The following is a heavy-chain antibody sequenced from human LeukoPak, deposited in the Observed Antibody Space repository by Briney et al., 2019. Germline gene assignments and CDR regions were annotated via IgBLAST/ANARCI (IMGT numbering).Heavy chain of an antibody. D-gene: IGHD2-8*01. V-gene: IGHV3-7*01. CDR2: IKQNGSEE. CDR1: GFTFSDYW. CDR3: ADPGVGY. J-gene: IGHJ4*02. Sequence: GGSLRLSWAGFGFTFSDYWMTWVRQAPGKGLEWVANIKQNGSEESYVDSVKGRFTISRDNSKNSLYLQMNSLRVEDTAVYYCADPGVGYWGQGTLVTVSS.